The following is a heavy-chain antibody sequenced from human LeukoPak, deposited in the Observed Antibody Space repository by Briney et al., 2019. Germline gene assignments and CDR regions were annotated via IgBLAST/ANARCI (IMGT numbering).Heavy chain of an antibody. Sequence: GGSLRLSCAASGFTFSSYAMSWVRQIPGKGLEWVSAISGSGGTTYYADSVKGRFTISKDNSKNTLYLQMNSLRAEDTAVYYCAKESSQWLVPYWGRGTLVTVSS. CDR1: GFTFSSYA. CDR2: ISGSGGTT. D-gene: IGHD6-19*01. V-gene: IGHV3-23*01. CDR3: AKESSQWLVPY. J-gene: IGHJ4*02.